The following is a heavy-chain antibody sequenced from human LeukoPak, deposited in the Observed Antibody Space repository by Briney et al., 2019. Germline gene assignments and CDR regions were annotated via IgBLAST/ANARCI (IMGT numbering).Heavy chain of an antibody. J-gene: IGHJ4*02. CDR2: INEGGSVT. CDR3: SRDLRGRDDY. CDR1: GFTFSSYG. D-gene: IGHD5-24*01. V-gene: IGHV3-74*01. Sequence: PWGSLRLSCAASGFTFSSYGMHWVRQAPGKGLVWVSRINEGGSVTDYADSVKGRFTISRDNAKNTLYLEMNSLRAEDTAVYYCSRDLRGRDDYWGQGTLVSVSS.